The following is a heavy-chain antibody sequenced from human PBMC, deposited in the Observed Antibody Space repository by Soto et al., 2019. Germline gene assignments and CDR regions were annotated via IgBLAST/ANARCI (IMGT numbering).Heavy chain of an antibody. J-gene: IGHJ4*02. D-gene: IGHD3-22*01. CDR1: GFSVSSNY. V-gene: IGHV3-53*01. Sequence: GGSLRLSCAVSGFSVSSNYMSWVRQAPGKGLEWVSLISSGGSTFYTDSVKGRFTISRDNAKNSLYLQMNSLRGEDTATYYCARGYYDSTTENYWGLGTLVTVSS. CDR3: ARGYYDSTTENY. CDR2: ISSGGST.